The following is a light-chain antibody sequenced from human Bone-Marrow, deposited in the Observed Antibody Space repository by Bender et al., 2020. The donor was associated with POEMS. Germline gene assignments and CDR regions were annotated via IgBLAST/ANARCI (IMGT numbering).Light chain of an antibody. CDR2: QDN. CDR3: QTWDARTGV. CDR1: KLGDKY. V-gene: IGLV3-1*01. J-gene: IGLJ1*01. Sequence: SYELTQPPSVSVSPGQTASITCSGDKLGDKYACWYQQKPGQSPVLVIYQDNKRPSGIPERFSGSNSGNTATLTISGTQAMDEADYYCQTWDARTGVFGTGTTLTVL.